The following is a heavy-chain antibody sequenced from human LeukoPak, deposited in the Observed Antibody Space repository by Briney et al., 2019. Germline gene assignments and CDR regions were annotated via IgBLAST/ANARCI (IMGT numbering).Heavy chain of an antibody. D-gene: IGHD5-24*01. Sequence: GGSLRLSCAASGFTFSTYGMNWVRQAPGKGLEWVSYISGSSSAIYYTDSVKGRFTISRDNAEKSVYLQMNGLRAEDTAVYYCAKLRPMATARGYFDYWGQGTLVTVSS. CDR2: ISGSSSAI. CDR1: GFTFSTYG. CDR3: AKLRPMATARGYFDY. J-gene: IGHJ4*02. V-gene: IGHV3-48*01.